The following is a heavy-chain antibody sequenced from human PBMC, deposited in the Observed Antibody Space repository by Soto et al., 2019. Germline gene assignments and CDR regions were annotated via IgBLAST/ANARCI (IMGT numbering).Heavy chain of an antibody. J-gene: IGHJ5*02. CDR3: AIATSVAIGLKP. D-gene: IGHD6-6*01. CDR2: ITALNSYS. V-gene: IGHV1-18*01. Sequence: QAQLVQSGAEVKEPGASVKVSCKASGFTFTRYGFAWVRQAPGQGLEWRGWITALNSYSKYLQKVQERVTMTADPSTTTAYLALRGLRSDDTAVYYCAIATSVAIGLKPWGQGTLVTVSS. CDR1: GFTFTRYG.